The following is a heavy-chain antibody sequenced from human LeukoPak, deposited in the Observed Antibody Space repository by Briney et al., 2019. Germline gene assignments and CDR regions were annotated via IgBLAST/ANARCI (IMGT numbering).Heavy chain of an antibody. CDR3: ARVTLRDGYNPKILSYYYYGMGV. D-gene: IGHD5-24*01. J-gene: IGHJ6*02. Sequence: SQTLSLTCAISGDSVSSNSAAWNWIRQSPSRGLEWLGRTYYSSKWYNDYAVSVKSRITINPDTSKNQFSLQLNSVTPEDTAVYYCARVTLRDGYNPKILSYYYYGMGVWGQGTTVTVSS. CDR1: GDSVSSNSAA. CDR2: TYYSSKWYN. V-gene: IGHV6-1*01.